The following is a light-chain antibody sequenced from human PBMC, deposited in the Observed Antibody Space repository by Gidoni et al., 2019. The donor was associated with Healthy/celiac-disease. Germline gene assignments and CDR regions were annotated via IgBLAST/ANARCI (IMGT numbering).Light chain of an antibody. CDR3: QQYNSYSWT. Sequence: DIQMTQSPSTLSASVGDIVTITCRASQSISSWLAWYQQKPGKAPKLLIYKASSLESGVPSRCSGSGSGTEFTLTISSLQPDDFATYYCQQYNSYSWTFGQGTKVEIK. J-gene: IGKJ1*01. V-gene: IGKV1-5*03. CDR2: KAS. CDR1: QSISSW.